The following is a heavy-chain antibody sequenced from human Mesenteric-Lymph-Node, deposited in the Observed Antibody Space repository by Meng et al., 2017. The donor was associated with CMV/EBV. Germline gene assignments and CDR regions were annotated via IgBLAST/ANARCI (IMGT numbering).Heavy chain of an antibody. CDR2: IYFSGTT. CDR1: GGSIISNSYR. D-gene: IGHD4-17*01. CDR3: ARYYGHSFDY. Sequence: LTCTVSGGSIISNSYRWGWIRQPPGKGMEWIGSIYFSGTTYYNPSLKNRVTMSVDTSRNQFSLQLNSVTATDTSVYYCARYYGHSFDYWGQGTLVTVSS. J-gene: IGHJ4*02. V-gene: IGHV4-39*01.